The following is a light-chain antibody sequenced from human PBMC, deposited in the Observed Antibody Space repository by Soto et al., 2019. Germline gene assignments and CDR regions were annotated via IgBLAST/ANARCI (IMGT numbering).Light chain of an antibody. V-gene: IGKV4-1*01. CDR3: QQYYRIPYT. CDR1: QSVLSSSNNKNF. CDR2: WAS. J-gene: IGKJ2*01. Sequence: DIVLTQSPDSLAVSLGERATINCKSSQSVLSSSNNKNFLAWYQQKPGQSPKLHIYWASTRESGVPDRFGGSGSGTDLTLTVSSLQAEDVAVYYCQQYYRIPYTFGQGTKLEIK.